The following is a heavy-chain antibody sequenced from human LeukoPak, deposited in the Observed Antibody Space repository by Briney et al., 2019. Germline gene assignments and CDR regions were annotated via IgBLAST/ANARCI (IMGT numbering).Heavy chain of an antibody. J-gene: IGHJ5*02. V-gene: IGHV4-39*01. CDR3: ARYLLTGTVFDP. CDR1: GGSISSSSYY. CDR2: TYYSGNT. D-gene: IGHD1-20*01. Sequence: SETLSLTCTVSGGSISSSSYYWTWIRQPPGKGLEWIGSTYYSGNTYYNPSLKSRVTISVDTSKSQFSLKLSSVTAADMAVYYCARYLLTGTVFDPWGQGTLVTVSS.